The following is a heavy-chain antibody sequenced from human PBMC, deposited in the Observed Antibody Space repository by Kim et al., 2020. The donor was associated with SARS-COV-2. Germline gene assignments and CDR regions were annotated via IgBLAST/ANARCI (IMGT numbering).Heavy chain of an antibody. V-gene: IGHV3-30*02. J-gene: IGHJ6*02. D-gene: IGHD5-12*01. CDR3: AKDGGAYSGYDWDYYGMDV. Sequence: GRFTISRDNSKNTLYLQMNSLRAEDTAVYYCAKDGGAYSGYDWDYYGMDVWGQGTTVTVSS.